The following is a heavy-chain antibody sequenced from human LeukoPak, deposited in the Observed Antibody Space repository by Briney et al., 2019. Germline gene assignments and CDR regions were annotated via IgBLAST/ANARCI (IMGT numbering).Heavy chain of an antibody. J-gene: IGHJ4*02. CDR2: ISYDGSNK. CDR3: AKDHYGSGRLFDY. Sequence: PGGSLRLSCAASGFTFSSYGMHWVRQAPGEGLEWVAVISYDGSNKYYADSVKGRFTISRDNSKNTLYLQMNSLRAEDTAVYYCAKDHYGSGRLFDYWGQGTLVTVSS. D-gene: IGHD3-10*01. CDR1: GFTFSSYG. V-gene: IGHV3-30*18.